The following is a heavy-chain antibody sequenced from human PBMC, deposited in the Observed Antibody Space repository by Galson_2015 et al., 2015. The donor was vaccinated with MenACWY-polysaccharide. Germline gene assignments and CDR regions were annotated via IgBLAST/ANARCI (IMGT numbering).Heavy chain of an antibody. CDR1: GFSLSTGGVG. CDR2: IYWDDDK. CDR3: AHSPWVRGVTFSYFDY. Sequence: PALVKPTQTLTLTCTFSGFSLSTGGVGVGWIRQPPGKALEWLALIYWDDDKRYSPSLKSRLTITKDTSKNQVVLTMTNIDPVDTATYYCAHSPWVRGVTFSYFDYWGQGTLVTVSS. J-gene: IGHJ4*02. V-gene: IGHV2-5*02. D-gene: IGHD3-10*01.